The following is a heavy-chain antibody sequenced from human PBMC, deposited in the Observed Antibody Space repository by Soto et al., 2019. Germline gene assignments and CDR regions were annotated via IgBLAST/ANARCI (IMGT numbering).Heavy chain of an antibody. D-gene: IGHD1-26*01. CDR3: AGGGAGSGPFTWELPDH. CDR1: GNTFTYRY. J-gene: IGHJ4*02. CDR2: ITPFSGDV. Sequence: QMQLVQSGAEVKKTGSSVTVSGKALGNTFTYRYLHWVRQAPGQALEWMGWITPFSGDVHYAQKFQERVTITRDRSINTAYMQMSSLRSEDTAMYFCAGGGAGSGPFTWELPDHWGQGTLVTVSS. V-gene: IGHV1-45*02.